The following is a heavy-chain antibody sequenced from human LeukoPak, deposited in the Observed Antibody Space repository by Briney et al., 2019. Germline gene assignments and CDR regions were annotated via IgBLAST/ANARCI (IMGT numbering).Heavy chain of an antibody. CDR1: AGSISSYY. CDR2: IYTSGST. J-gene: IGHJ6*03. CDR3: ARDVTYYGDYVYDYYYMDV. V-gene: IGHV4-4*07. D-gene: IGHD4-17*01. Sequence: SETLSLTCTVSAGSISSYYGSWLRQPAGKGLEWIGRIYTSGSTNYNPSLRSRATMSVATSKNQFSLKLSSVTAADTAVYYCARDVTYYGDYVYDYYYMDVWGKGTTVTVSS.